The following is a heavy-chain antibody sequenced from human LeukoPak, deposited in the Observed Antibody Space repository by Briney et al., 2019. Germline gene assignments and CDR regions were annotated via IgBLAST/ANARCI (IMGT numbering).Heavy chain of an antibody. CDR1: GYTFTSYG. J-gene: IGHJ6*03. CDR3: ARDPPPYCSSTSCPAPYYYYYYMDV. V-gene: IGHV1-18*01. CDR2: ISAYNGNT. D-gene: IGHD2-2*01. Sequence: ASVKVSCKASGYTFTSYGISWVRQAPGQGLEWMGWISAYNGNTNYAQKPQGRVTMTTDTSTSTAYMELRSLRSDDTAVYYCARDPPPYCSSTSCPAPYYYYYYMDVWGKGTTDTVSS.